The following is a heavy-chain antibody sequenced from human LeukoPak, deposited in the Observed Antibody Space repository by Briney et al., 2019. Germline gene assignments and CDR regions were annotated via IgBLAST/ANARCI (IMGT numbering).Heavy chain of an antibody. CDR1: GFTFSSYW. CDR2: IGGNGGST. V-gene: IGHV3-23*01. D-gene: IGHD5-18*01. CDR3: AKDLIAYSYGYAGRSNFDY. Sequence: GGSLRLSCAASGFTFSSYWMHWVRQAPGKGLEWVSGIGGNGGSTYYADSAKGRFTISRDNSKNTLYLLMDSLRAEDTAIYYCAKDLIAYSYGYAGRSNFDYWGQGTLVTVSS. J-gene: IGHJ4*02.